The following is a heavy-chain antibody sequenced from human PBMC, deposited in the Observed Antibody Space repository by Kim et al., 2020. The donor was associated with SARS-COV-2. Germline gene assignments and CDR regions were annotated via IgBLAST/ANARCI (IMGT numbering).Heavy chain of an antibody. Sequence: GGSLRLSCAASGFTFDDYTMHWVRQAPGKGLEWVSLISWDGGSTYYADSVKGRFTISRDNSKNSLYLQMNSLRTEDTALYYCAKDTGGSSWYYFDYWGQGTLVTVSS. CDR2: ISWDGGST. J-gene: IGHJ4*02. CDR1: GFTFDDYT. D-gene: IGHD6-13*01. V-gene: IGHV3-43*01. CDR3: AKDTGGSSWYYFDY.